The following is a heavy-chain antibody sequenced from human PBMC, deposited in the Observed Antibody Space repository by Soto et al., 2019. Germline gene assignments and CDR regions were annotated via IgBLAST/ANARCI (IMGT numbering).Heavy chain of an antibody. D-gene: IGHD4-17*01. V-gene: IGHV1-46*01. J-gene: IGHJ5*02. Sequence: QVQLVQSGAEVKKPGASVKVSCKASGYTFTSYYMHWVRQAPGQGLAWMGIINPSGGSTSYAQKFQGRVTMTRDTSTSTVYMELSSLRSEDTAVYYCARESSAIPNAYGDNWFDPWCQGTLVTVSS. CDR1: GYTFTSYY. CDR3: ARESSAIPNAYGDNWFDP. CDR2: INPSGGST.